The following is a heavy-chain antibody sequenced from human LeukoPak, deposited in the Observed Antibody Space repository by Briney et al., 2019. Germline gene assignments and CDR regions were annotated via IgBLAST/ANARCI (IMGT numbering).Heavy chain of an antibody. V-gene: IGHV1-2*02. CDR1: GYTFTGYY. CDR2: INPNSGGT. D-gene: IGHD4-17*01. J-gene: IGHJ4*02. CDR3: ALDYERGYFDY. Sequence: GASVKVSCKASGYTFTGYYMHWVRQAPGQGLEWMGWINPNSGGTNYAQKFQGRVTMTRDMSTSTVYMELSSLRSEDTAVYYCALDYERGYFDYWGQGTLVTVSS.